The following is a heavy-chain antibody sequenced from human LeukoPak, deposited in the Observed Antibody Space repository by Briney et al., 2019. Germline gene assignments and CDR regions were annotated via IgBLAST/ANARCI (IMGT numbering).Heavy chain of an antibody. CDR2: INPSGGTT. CDR1: GYTFITYY. V-gene: IGHV1-46*01. Sequence: SVKVSCKASGYTFITYYMHWVRQAPGQGLEWMGVINPSGGTTSYAQKFQARVTMTRDTSTSTVYMELSSLRSEDTAVYYCARGTGLGGDYVSNWGQGTLVTVSS. D-gene: IGHD4-17*01. CDR3: ARGTGLGGDYVSN. J-gene: IGHJ4*02.